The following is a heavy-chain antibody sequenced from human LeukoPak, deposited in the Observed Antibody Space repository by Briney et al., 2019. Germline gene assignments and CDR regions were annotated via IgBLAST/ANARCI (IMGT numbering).Heavy chain of an antibody. Sequence: GGSLRLSCVASEFTFRSYDMHWVRQAPGKGLEWVAVISYDGSNKDYADFVKGRFTISRDNSKNTLYLQMNSLRAEDTAVYYCAKEVRGDAFDIWGQGTMVTVSS. CDR3: AKEVRGDAFDI. CDR1: EFTFRSYD. J-gene: IGHJ3*02. V-gene: IGHV3-30*18. CDR2: ISYDGSNK. D-gene: IGHD3-16*01.